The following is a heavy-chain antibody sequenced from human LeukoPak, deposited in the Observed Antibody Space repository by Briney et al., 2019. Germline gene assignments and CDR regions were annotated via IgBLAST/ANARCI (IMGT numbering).Heavy chain of an antibody. CDR3: AREGSIVGATPYFQH. Sequence: PSETLSLTCTVSGGSISSYSWSWIRQPPGKGLGWIGYIYYSGSTDYNPSLKRRVTISVDTSKNQFSLKLSSVTAADTAVYYCAREGSIVGATPYFQHWGQGTLVTVSS. D-gene: IGHD1-26*01. V-gene: IGHV4-59*01. J-gene: IGHJ1*01. CDR2: IYYSGST. CDR1: GGSISSYS.